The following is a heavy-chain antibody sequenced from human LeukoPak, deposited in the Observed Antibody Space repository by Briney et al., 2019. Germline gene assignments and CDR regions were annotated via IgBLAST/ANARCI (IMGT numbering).Heavy chain of an antibody. V-gene: IGHV1-69*17. Sequence: ASVKVSCKASGGTFSSYAISWVRQAPGQGLEWMGGIIPIFGIANYAQKFQGRVTITADKSTSTAYMELSSLRSEDTAVYYCAREYSPYNFDYWGQGTLVTVSS. CDR3: AREYSPYNFDY. J-gene: IGHJ4*02. CDR1: GGTFSSYA. D-gene: IGHD6-13*01. CDR2: IIPIFGIA.